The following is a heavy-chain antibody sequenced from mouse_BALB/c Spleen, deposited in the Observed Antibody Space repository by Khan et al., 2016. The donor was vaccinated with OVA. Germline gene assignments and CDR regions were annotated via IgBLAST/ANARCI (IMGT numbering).Heavy chain of an antibody. J-gene: IGHJ3*01. V-gene: IGHV5-12*02. CDR3: AREGDDGGLAY. CDR2: ISNRGSTT. Sequence: EVELVESGGGLVQPGGSLKLSCATSGFTFSDYYMYWVRQTPEKRLEWVAYISNRGSTTYYQDTVRGRFTISRDNATNTLYLQMSRLTSEDTAMYYCAREGDDGGLAYWGQGTLVTVSA. D-gene: IGHD2-3*01. CDR1: GFTFSDYY.